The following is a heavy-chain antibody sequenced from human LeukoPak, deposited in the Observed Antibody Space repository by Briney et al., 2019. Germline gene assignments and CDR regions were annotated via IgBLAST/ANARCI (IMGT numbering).Heavy chain of an antibody. Sequence: PVGSLRLSCAASGFTFSSYGMHWVRQAPGKGLEWVAVIWYDGSNKYYADSVKGRFTISRDNSKNTLYLQMNSLRAEDTAVYYGAKEAVAGPFDYWGQGTLVTVSS. J-gene: IGHJ4*02. CDR1: GFTFSSYG. CDR3: AKEAVAGPFDY. CDR2: IWYDGSNK. D-gene: IGHD6-19*01. V-gene: IGHV3-33*06.